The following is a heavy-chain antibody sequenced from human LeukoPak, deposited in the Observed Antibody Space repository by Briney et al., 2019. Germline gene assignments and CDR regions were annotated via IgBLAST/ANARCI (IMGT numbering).Heavy chain of an antibody. CDR3: ARGFRDSSGRKPDY. Sequence: ASVKVSCKASGYTFTSYDINWMRQATGQGHEWMGWMNPNSGNTGYAQKFQGRVTMTRNTSIKTAYMELSSLRSEDVAVYYCARGFRDSSGRKPDYWGQGTLVTVSS. CDR2: MNPNSGNT. CDR1: GYTFTSYD. D-gene: IGHD3-22*01. J-gene: IGHJ4*02. V-gene: IGHV1-8*01.